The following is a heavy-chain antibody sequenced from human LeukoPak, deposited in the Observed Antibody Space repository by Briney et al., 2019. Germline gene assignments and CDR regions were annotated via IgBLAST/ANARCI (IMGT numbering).Heavy chain of an antibody. Sequence: GGSLRLSCAASGFTFSDYWMIWFRQAPGKGLEWVANINQDGTTKNYVDSVKGRFTISRDNSKNTLYLQMNSLRAEDTAVYYCAKDLTGIVATLDYWGQGTLVTVSS. CDR1: GFTFSDYW. CDR2: INQDGTTK. V-gene: IGHV3-7*01. D-gene: IGHD5-12*01. J-gene: IGHJ4*02. CDR3: AKDLTGIVATLDY.